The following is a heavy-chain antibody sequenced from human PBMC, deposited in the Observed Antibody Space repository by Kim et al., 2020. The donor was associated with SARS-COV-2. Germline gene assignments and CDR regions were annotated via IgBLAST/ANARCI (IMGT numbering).Heavy chain of an antibody. V-gene: IGHV4-39*01. CDR1: GGSISSSSYY. Sequence: SETLSLTCTVSGGSISSSSYYWGWIRQPPGKGLEWIGSIYYSGSTYYNPSLKSRVTISVDTSKNQFSLKLSSVTAADTAVYYCARSLGASPSTTFGVVIIPDDLDIWGQGTMVTVSS. J-gene: IGHJ3*02. CDR3: ARSLGASPSTTFGVVIIPDDLDI. CDR2: IYYSGST. D-gene: IGHD3-3*01.